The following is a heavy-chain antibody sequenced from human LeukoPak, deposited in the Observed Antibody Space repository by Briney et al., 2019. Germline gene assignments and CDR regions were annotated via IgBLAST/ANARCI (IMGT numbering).Heavy chain of an antibody. V-gene: IGHV3-23*01. J-gene: IGHJ6*03. CDR3: AKGYCSGGSCPNYYYYMDV. Sequence: PGGSLRLSCVASGFTFRNYAMSWVRQAPGKGLEWVSAISGSGASTYYADSVKGRFTISRDNSKNTLFLRMDSLRVEDTADYYCAKGYCSGGSCPNYYYYMDVWGRGTTVPVSS. CDR2: ISGSGAST. CDR1: GFTFRNYA. D-gene: IGHD2-15*01.